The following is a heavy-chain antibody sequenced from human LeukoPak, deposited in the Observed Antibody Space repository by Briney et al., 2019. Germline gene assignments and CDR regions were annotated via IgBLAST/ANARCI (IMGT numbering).Heavy chain of an antibody. J-gene: IGHJ4*02. CDR2: INQISSHI. CDR1: GFTFSSSA. Sequence: PGGSLRLSCAASGFTFSSSAMDWVRQAPGKGLEWVSSINQISSHIYYAESVRGRFSISRDNAKNSVYLQMNSLRAGDTAIYYCARDATQYLRYGYFDYWGPGILVTVSS. V-gene: IGHV3-21*01. CDR3: ARDATQYLRYGYFDY. D-gene: IGHD3-9*01.